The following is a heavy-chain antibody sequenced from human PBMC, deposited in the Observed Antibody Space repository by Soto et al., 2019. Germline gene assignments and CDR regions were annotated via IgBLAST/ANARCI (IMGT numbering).Heavy chain of an antibody. V-gene: IGHV3-74*01. CDR3: ARVFRRELELRPFDY. D-gene: IGHD1-7*01. CDR2: INSDGSST. J-gene: IGHJ4*02. Sequence: PGGSLRLSCAASGFTFSSYWMHWVRQAPGKGLVWVSRINSDGSSTSYADSVKGRFTISRDNAKNTLCLQMNSLRAEDTAVYYCARVFRRELELRPFDYWGQGTLVTVSS. CDR1: GFTFSSYW.